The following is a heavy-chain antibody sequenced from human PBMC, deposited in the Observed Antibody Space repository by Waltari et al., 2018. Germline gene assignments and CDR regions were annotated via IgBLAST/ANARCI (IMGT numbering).Heavy chain of an antibody. D-gene: IGHD6-13*01. V-gene: IGHV4-61*02. CDR1: GGSISSGSYY. CDR3: ARRISAAGTDYFDY. CDR2: IYTSGST. J-gene: IGHJ4*02. Sequence: QVQLQESGPGLVKPSQTLSLTCTVSGGSISSGSYYWSWIRQPAGKGLEWIGRIYTSGSTNYNPSLKSRVTISVDTSKNQFSLKLSSVTAADTAVYYCARRISAAGTDYFDYWGQGTLVTVSS.